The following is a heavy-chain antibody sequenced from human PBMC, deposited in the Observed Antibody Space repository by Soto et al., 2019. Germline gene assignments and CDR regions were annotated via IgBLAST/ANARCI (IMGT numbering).Heavy chain of an antibody. J-gene: IGHJ4*02. V-gene: IGHV2-26*01. CDR2: IFSNDEK. CDR3: GRILRNNHHPPDY. CDR1: GISLSNARTG. Sequence: KESGPVLVKPTETLTLTCTVSGISLSNARTGVSWIRQPPGKALEWLAHIFSNDEKSYSTSLKSRLTISKDTSKSQVVLTMTNVDPVDTATYYCGRILRNNHHPPDYWGQGTLVTVSS.